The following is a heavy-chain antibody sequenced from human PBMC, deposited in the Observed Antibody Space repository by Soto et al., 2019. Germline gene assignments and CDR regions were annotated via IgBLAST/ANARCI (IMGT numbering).Heavy chain of an antibody. CDR2: IYYSGDT. Sequence: PSETLSLTCTVSGGSISSYYWSWIRQPPGKGLEWIGYIYYSGDTNYNPSLKSRVTMFVDRSTNEFSLRLTSVTAADTAVYYCAGIGEEVYYGMDVWGQGTTVTVSS. D-gene: IGHD1-26*01. V-gene: IGHV4-59*12. CDR1: GGSISSYY. J-gene: IGHJ6*02. CDR3: AGIGEEVYYGMDV.